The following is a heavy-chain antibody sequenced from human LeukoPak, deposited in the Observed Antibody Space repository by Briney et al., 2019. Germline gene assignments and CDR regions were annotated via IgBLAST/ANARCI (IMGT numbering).Heavy chain of an antibody. Sequence: SETLSLTCTVSAYSISDGWVWGMIRQPPGKGLEWIGSIYRNGTTYYNPSLKSRVTMSVDTSNNQFSLKLTSVTAADTAMYYCSRLSHVAGAPKVSWFDPWGQGTLVTVSS. V-gene: IGHV4-38-2*02. J-gene: IGHJ5*02. CDR2: IYRNGTT. CDR3: SRLSHVAGAPKVSWFDP. CDR1: AYSISDGWV. D-gene: IGHD1-26*01.